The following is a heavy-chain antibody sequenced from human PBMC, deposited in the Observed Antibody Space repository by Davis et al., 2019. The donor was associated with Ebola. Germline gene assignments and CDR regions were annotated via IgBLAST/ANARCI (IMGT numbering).Heavy chain of an antibody. CDR2: ISGSGGST. CDR3: AREWGQIRCSGGSCYSGFFDY. CDR1: GFTFSSYA. D-gene: IGHD2-15*01. Sequence: GESLKISCAASGFTFSSYAMSWVRQAPGKGLEWVSAISGSGGSTYYADSVKGRFTISRDNAKNSLYLQMNSLRDEDTAVYYCAREWGQIRCSGGSCYSGFFDYWGQGTLVTVSS. J-gene: IGHJ4*02. V-gene: IGHV3-23*01.